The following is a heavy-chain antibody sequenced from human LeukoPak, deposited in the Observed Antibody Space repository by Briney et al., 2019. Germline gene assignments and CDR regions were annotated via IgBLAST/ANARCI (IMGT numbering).Heavy chain of an antibody. CDR3: ATVRLWPYYFDY. J-gene: IGHJ4*02. V-gene: IGHV1-24*01. D-gene: IGHD2-21*01. CDR1: GYTFTELS. Sequence: GASVKVSCKFSGYTFTELSMHWVRQAPGKGLEWMGGFDPEDGETIYAQKFQGRVTMTEDTSTDTAYMELSSLRSEDTAVYYCATVRLWPYYFDYWGQGTLVTVPS. CDR2: FDPEDGET.